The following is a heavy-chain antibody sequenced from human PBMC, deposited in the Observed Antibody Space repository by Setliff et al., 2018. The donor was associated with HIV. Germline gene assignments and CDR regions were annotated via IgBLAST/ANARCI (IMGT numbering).Heavy chain of an antibody. J-gene: IGHJ4*02. CDR1: GFIFSNYR. D-gene: IGHD3-10*01. CDR3: AKEFEDLSGAY. CDR2: ISSSSTYT. V-gene: IGHV3-21*01. Sequence: GGSLRLSCAASGFIFSNYRMNWVRQAPGKGLEWVSFISSSSTYTSYADSVKGRFTISRDNSKNTLYLQMNSLRAEDTATYYCAKEFEDLSGAYWGQGTLVTVSS.